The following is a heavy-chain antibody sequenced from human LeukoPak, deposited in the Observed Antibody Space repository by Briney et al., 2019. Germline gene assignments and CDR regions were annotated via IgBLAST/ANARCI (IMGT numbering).Heavy chain of an antibody. D-gene: IGHD5-24*01. CDR3: AKQMAVDYFDY. CDR2: ISYDGNNK. Sequence: PGRSLRLSCAASGFTFSNFGMHWVRQAPGKGLEWVAVISYDGNNKYYTDSVKGRFTISRDNAKNTLYLQMNSLTAEDTAVYYCAKQMAVDYFDYWGQGTLVTVSS. V-gene: IGHV3-30*18. CDR1: GFTFSNFG. J-gene: IGHJ4*02.